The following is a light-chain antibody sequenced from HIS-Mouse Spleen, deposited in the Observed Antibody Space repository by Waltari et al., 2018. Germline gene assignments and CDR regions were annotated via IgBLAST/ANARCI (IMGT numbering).Light chain of an antibody. CDR3: SSYTSSSFNVV. CDR2: DVS. Sequence: QSALTQPASVSGSPAQSITISCPGTSSDVGGYNYVSWYQQHPGKAPKLMIYDVSNRPSGVSNRFSGSKSGNTASLTISGLQAEDEADYYCSSYTSSSFNVVFGGGTKLTVL. CDR1: SSDVGGYNY. V-gene: IGLV2-14*03. J-gene: IGLJ2*01.